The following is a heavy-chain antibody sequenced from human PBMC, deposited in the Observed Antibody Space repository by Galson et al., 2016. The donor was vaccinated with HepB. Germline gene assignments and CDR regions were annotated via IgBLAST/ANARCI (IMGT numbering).Heavy chain of an antibody. V-gene: IGHV3-74*01. CDR1: GFTFSDCA. CDR3: ARAGSSYGILDY. D-gene: IGHD5-18*01. Sequence: SLRLSCAASGFTFSDCAMSWVRQAPGKGLVWVSRINSEGSSTSYADFVKGRFTISRDNAQNTLYLQMNSLRAEDTAVYYCARAGSSYGILDYWGQGTLVTVSS. J-gene: IGHJ4*02. CDR2: INSEGSST.